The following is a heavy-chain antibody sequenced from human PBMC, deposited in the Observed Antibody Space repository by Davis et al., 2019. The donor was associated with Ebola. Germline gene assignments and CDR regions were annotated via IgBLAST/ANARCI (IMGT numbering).Heavy chain of an antibody. CDR2: ISSSSSHI. CDR3: ARGGPYGPNWFDP. D-gene: IGHD3-10*01. CDR1: GFTFSSYS. V-gene: IGHV3-21*01. Sequence: GESLKISCAASGFTFSSYSMNWVRQAPGKGLEWVSSISSSSSHIYYADSVKGRFTISRDNAKNTLYLQMNSLRAEDTAVYYCARGGPYGPNWFDPWGQGTLVTVSS. J-gene: IGHJ5*02.